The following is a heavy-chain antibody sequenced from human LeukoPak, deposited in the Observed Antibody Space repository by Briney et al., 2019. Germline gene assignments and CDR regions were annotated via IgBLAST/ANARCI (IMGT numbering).Heavy chain of an antibody. CDR3: AGVLGRLAADAFDI. CDR2: IYYSGST. D-gene: IGHD2-15*01. J-gene: IGHJ3*02. Sequence: TLSLTCTVSGGSISSGDYYWSWIRQPPGKGLEWIGYIYYSGSTHYNPSLKSRVTISIDTSKNQFSLKLSSVTAADAAVYYCAGVLGRLAADAFDIWGQGTMVTVS. CDR1: GGSISSGDYY. V-gene: IGHV4-30-4*08.